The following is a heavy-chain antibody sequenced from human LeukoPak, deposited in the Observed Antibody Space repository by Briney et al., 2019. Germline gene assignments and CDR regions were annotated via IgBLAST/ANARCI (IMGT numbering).Heavy chain of an antibody. Sequence: LRPSVAAPGFALASYALKWFCHNPRKGLEWLSYISSTNAIYYADSVKGRFTISRDNAKESLYLQMNSLRAEDTAVYYCARDDKWAFDYWGQGTLVTVSS. V-gene: IGHV3-48*03. D-gene: IGHD1-26*01. CDR1: GFALASYA. CDR3: ARDDKWAFDY. CDR2: ISSTNAI. J-gene: IGHJ4*02.